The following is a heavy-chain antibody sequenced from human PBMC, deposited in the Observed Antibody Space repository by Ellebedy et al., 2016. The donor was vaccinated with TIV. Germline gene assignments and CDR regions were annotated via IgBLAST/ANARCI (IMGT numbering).Heavy chain of an antibody. D-gene: IGHD4-17*01. Sequence: PGGSLRLSCAASGFSFRSYWMSWVRQAPGKGLEWVANIYQDGGVQHSVDSVKGRFTISRDNAKNSMFLQMNSMRAEDTGMYYCARRGSYGDYSVQVNSWFDLWGQGTLVTVS. J-gene: IGHJ5*02. CDR2: IYQDGGVQ. CDR3: ARRGSYGDYSVQVNSWFDL. V-gene: IGHV3-7*01. CDR1: GFSFRSYW.